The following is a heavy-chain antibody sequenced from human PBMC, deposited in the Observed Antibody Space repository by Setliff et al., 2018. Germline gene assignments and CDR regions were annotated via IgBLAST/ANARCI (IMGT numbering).Heavy chain of an antibody. CDR1: GGSVGNSHYY. CDR2: IDTTWST. V-gene: IGHV4-61*02. CDR3: ARMSGLMYIDV. Sequence: TSETLSLTCTVSGGSVGNSHYYWNWIRQPAGKGLEWIGRIDTTWSTNYNPSLKSRVTISLDTSKSQFFLKLDAETAADTAVYYCARMSGLMYIDVWGKETPVTVSS. J-gene: IGHJ6*03. D-gene: IGHD3-16*01.